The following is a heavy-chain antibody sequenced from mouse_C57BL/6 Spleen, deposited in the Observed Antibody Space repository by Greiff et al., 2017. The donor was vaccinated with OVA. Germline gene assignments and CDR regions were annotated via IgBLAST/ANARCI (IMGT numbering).Heavy chain of an antibody. D-gene: IGHD1-1*01. CDR1: GFTFSSYA. J-gene: IGHJ1*03. V-gene: IGHV5-4*01. Sequence: EVHLVESGGGLVKPGGSLKLSCAASGFTFSSYAMSWVRQTPEKRLEWVATISDGGSYTYYPDNVKGRFTISRDNAKNNLYLQMSHLKSEDTAMYYCARDGGTVVRYFDVWGTGTTVTVSS. CDR2: ISDGGSYT. CDR3: ARDGGTVVRYFDV.